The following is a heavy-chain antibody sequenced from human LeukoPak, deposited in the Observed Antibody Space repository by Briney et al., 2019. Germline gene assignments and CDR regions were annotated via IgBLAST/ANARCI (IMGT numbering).Heavy chain of an antibody. Sequence: GGSLRVSCAASGFTFSSYWMDWVRQAPGRGLVWVSGINSDGIMTRYAESVKGRFTISRDNAKNTLYLQMNSLRVEDKAVYYCARVGSTDSPHAFDIWGQGTTVTVSS. CDR1: GFTFSSYW. CDR2: INSDGIMT. V-gene: IGHV3-74*01. CDR3: ARVGSTDSPHAFDI. J-gene: IGHJ3*02. D-gene: IGHD3-22*01.